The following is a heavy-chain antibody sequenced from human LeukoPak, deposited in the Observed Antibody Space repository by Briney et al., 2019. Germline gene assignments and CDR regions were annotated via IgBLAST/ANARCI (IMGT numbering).Heavy chain of an antibody. Sequence: PGGSLRLSCAASGFTFSSYGMPWVRQAPGQGLEWVAVISSDGSTTHYADSVKGRFTISRDNSRNTVYLQMNSLRAEDTAVYYCAKDRKSSWSFDYWGQGTLVTVSS. CDR3: AKDRKSSWSFDY. CDR1: GFTFSSYG. V-gene: IGHV3-30*18. J-gene: IGHJ4*02. D-gene: IGHD6-13*01. CDR2: ISSDGSTT.